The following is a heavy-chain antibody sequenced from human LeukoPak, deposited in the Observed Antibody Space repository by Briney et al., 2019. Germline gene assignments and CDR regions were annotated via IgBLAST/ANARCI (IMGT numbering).Heavy chain of an antibody. D-gene: IGHD2-2*01. V-gene: IGHV3-66*01. CDR1: GFTVSSNY. CDR2: IYSGGST. Sequence: PGGSLRLSCAASGFTVSSNYMSWVRQAPGKGLEWVSVIYSGGSTYYADSVKGRFTISRDNSKNTLYLQMNSLRAEDTAVYYCARGSYCSSTSCRYFEDWGQGTLVTVSS. CDR3: ARGSYCSSTSCRYFED. J-gene: IGHJ4*02.